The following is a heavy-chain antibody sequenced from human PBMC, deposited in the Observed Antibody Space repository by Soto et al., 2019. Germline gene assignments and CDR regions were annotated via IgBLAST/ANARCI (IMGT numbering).Heavy chain of an antibody. D-gene: IGHD3-16*01. J-gene: IGHJ4*02. CDR2: ISGTTGHA. Sequence: EVQILESGGGLVQPRGSLRLSCAASGFPFSNYAMAWVRQAPGKGLEWVSAISGTTGHAFYADSVKDRFTISRDNSKNTLYLQMDSLRAEDTAVYHCARAPSEYIWGSYLRYYEYWGQGTLVTVSS. CDR1: GFPFSNYA. V-gene: IGHV3-23*01. CDR3: ARAPSEYIWGSYLRYYEY.